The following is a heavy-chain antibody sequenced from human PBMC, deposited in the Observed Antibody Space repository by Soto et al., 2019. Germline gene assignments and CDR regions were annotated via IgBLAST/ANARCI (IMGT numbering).Heavy chain of an antibody. CDR2: TRNKANSYTT. J-gene: IGHJ4*02. CDR3: ARVPSVGARGDY. Sequence: GGSLRLSCAASGFTFSDHYMDWVRQAPGKGLEWVGRTRNKANSYTTEYAASVKGRFTISRDDSKNSLYLQMNSLKTEDAAVYYCARVPSVGARGDYWGQGTLVTVSS. CDR1: GFTFSDHY. V-gene: IGHV3-72*01. D-gene: IGHD1-26*01.